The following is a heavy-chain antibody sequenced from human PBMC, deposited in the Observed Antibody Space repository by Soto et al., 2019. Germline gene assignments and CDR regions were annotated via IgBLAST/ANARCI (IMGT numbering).Heavy chain of an antibody. CDR2: ISSSSSYI. J-gene: IGHJ4*02. CDR3: ATLLGSGPGGY. Sequence: GGSLRLSCAASGFTFSSYSMNWVRQAPGKGLEWVSSISSSSSYIYYADSVKGRFTISRDNAKNSLYLQMNSLRAEDTAVYYCATLLGSGPGGYWGQGTLVTVSS. V-gene: IGHV3-21*01. D-gene: IGHD3-10*02. CDR1: GFTFSSYS.